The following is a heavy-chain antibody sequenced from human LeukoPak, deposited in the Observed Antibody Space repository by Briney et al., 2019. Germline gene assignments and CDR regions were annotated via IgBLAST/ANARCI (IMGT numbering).Heavy chain of an antibody. CDR3: ARGGDTSGSVRSLFDI. Sequence: GGSLRLSCATSGFTFSSSAMSWVRQPPGKGLAWVSTISGSGGSTYYAGSVKGRFTISRDNSKNTLYLQMDSLRAEDTAVYFCARGGDTSGSVRSLFDIWGQGTMVTVPS. CDR2: ISGSGGST. J-gene: IGHJ3*02. V-gene: IGHV3-23*01. CDR1: GFTFSSSA. D-gene: IGHD3-22*01.